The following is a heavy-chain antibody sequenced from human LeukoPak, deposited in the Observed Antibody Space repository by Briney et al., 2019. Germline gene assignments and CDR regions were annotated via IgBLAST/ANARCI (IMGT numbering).Heavy chain of an antibody. D-gene: IGHD3-10*01. CDR2: MNPNSGNT. CDR1: GYTFTGYY. J-gene: IGHJ6*03. Sequence: ASVKVSCKASGYTFTGYYMHWVRQAPGQGLEWMGWMNPNSGNTGYAQKFQGRVTMTRNTSISTAYMELSSLRSEDTAVYYCARGGYGSGSYYYYYYYMDVWGKGTTVTISS. CDR3: ARGGYGSGSYYYYYYYMDV. V-gene: IGHV1-8*02.